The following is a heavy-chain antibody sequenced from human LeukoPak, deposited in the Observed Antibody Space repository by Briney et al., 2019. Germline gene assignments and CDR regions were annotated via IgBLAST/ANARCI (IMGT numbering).Heavy chain of an antibody. CDR1: GGTFSSYA. J-gene: IGHJ4*02. Sequence: GASVKVSCKASGGTFSSYAISWVRQAPGQGLEWMGGIIPIFGTANYAQKFQGRVTITADESTSTAYMELSSLRSEDTAVYYCARGFGPSSGFSFDYWGQGTLVTVSS. D-gene: IGHD3-22*01. V-gene: IGHV1-69*13. CDR3: ARGFGPSSGFSFDY. CDR2: IIPIFGTA.